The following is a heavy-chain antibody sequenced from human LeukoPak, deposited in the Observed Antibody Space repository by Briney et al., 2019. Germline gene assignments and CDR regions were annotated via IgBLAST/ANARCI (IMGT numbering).Heavy chain of an antibody. J-gene: IGHJ2*01. Sequence: PGGSLRLSCAASGFTFSSYGMHWVRQAPGKGLEWVAVIWYDGRNKYYADSVKGRFTISRDNSKNTLYLQMNILRAEDTAVYYCARDMEQWLVQDWYFDLWGRGTLVTVSS. V-gene: IGHV3-33*08. CDR3: ARDMEQWLVQDWYFDL. D-gene: IGHD6-19*01. CDR2: IWYDGRNK. CDR1: GFTFSSYG.